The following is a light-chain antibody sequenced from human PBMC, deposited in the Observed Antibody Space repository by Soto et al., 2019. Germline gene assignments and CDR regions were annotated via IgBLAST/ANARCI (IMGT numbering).Light chain of an antibody. CDR2: GSS. V-gene: IGKV3-20*01. J-gene: IGKJ3*01. Sequence: EIVMTQSPATLSVSPGERATLSCRASQSVGSSYLSWYQQKPGQAPRLLIYGSSSRATGIPDRFSGSGSGTDFTLTISRLEPEDFAVYYCQQYGSSITFGPGTKVDIK. CDR1: QSVGSSY. CDR3: QQYGSSIT.